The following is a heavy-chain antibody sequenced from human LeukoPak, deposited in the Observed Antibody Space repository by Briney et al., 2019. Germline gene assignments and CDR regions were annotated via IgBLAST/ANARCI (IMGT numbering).Heavy chain of an antibody. D-gene: IGHD2-15*01. Sequence: GGSLRLSCAASGFTFSNCWMSWVRQAPGKGLEWVASIIPDGSAKFYVDSVKGRFTISRDNAKSSLYLQVNSLRVEDTAVYYCADVDASAWGQGALVTVSS. CDR1: GFTFSNCW. CDR2: IIPDGSAK. V-gene: IGHV3-7*01. CDR3: ADVDASA. J-gene: IGHJ5*02.